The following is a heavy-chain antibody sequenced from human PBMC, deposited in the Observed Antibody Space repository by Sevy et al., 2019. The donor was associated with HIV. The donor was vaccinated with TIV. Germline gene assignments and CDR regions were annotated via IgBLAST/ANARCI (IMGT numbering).Heavy chain of an antibody. Sequence: GGSLRLSCTASGFTFSSYDMNWVRQAPGKGLEWVSKISSSGSSIYYADSVKGRFTISRDNAKNSLNLQMNSLRAEDTAVYYCTRNGGAFDNGFDPSGQGTVVTVSS. CDR2: ISSSGSSI. D-gene: IGHD2-8*01. CDR1: GFTFSSYD. J-gene: IGHJ5*02. CDR3: TRNGGAFDNGFDP. V-gene: IGHV3-48*03.